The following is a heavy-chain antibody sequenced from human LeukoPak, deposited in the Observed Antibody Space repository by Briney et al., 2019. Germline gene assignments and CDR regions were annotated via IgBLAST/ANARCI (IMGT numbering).Heavy chain of an antibody. D-gene: IGHD3-3*01. J-gene: IGHJ6*03. Sequence: KSGGSLRLSCAASGFTFSSYSMNWVRQAPGKGLEWVSSISSGSSYIYYADSVKGRFTISRDNAKNSLYLQMNSLRAEDTAVYYCAELTIFGVADSVRGYYYMDVWGKGTTVTVSS. CDR3: AELTIFGVADSVRGYYYMDV. CDR2: ISSGSSYI. V-gene: IGHV3-21*01. CDR1: GFTFSSYS.